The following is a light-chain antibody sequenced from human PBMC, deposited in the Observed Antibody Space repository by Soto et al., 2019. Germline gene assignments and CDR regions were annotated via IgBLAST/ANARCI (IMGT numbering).Light chain of an antibody. CDR1: QTISRY. J-gene: IGKJ1*01. V-gene: IGKV1-39*01. Sequence: DTQMTQSPSSLSASVGDRVTITCRASQTISRYLNWYQQRPGKAPKLLIFGASSLQSGVPSRFSGSGSETDFTLAISSLQPEDSATYYCQQTSSSPWTFGQGTKVDIK. CDR2: GAS. CDR3: QQTSSSPWT.